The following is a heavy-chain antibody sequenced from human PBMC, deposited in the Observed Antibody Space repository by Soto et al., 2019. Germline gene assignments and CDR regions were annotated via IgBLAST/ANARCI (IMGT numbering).Heavy chain of an antibody. Sequence: EVQLVESGGGLVQPGGSLRLSCAASGFTFTTYWMHWVRQTPEKGLVWVSHINSDGSSTNYADSVRGRFTISRDNAKNTLNLQMISLRPEDTDVYSGATRGGSSWWDHWGRRTLVTVSS. CDR3: ATRGGSSWWDH. J-gene: IGHJ5*02. CDR1: GFTFTTYW. D-gene: IGHD2-2*01. V-gene: IGHV3-74*01. CDR2: INSDGSST.